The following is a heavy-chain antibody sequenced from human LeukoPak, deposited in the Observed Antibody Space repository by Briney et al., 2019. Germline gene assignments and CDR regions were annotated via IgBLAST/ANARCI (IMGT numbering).Heavy chain of an antibody. CDR1: GGSFSGYY. Sequence: SETLSLTCAVYGGSFSGYYWSWIRQPPGKGLEWIGEINHSGSTNYNPSLKSRVTISVDTSKNQFPLKLSSVTAADTAVYYCARLGVSTKKDYWGQGTLVTVSS. V-gene: IGHV4-34*01. D-gene: IGHD5/OR15-5a*01. CDR2: INHSGST. J-gene: IGHJ4*02. CDR3: ARLGVSTKKDY.